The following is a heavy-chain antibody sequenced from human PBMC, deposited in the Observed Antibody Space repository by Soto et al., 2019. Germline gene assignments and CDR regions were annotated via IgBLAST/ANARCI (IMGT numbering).Heavy chain of an antibody. CDR1: GYTFTSYA. V-gene: IGHV1-3*01. CDR3: ARDYYDSSGYYFDY. Sequence: ASVKVSCKASGYTFTSYAMHWVRQAPGQRLEWMGWINAGNGNTKYSQKFQGRVTITRDTSASTAHMELSSLRSEDTAVYYCARDYYDSSGYYFDYWGQGTLVTVSS. D-gene: IGHD3-22*01. CDR2: INAGNGNT. J-gene: IGHJ4*02.